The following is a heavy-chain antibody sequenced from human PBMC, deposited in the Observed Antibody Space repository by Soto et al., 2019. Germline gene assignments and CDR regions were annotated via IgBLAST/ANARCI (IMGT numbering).Heavy chain of an antibody. J-gene: IGHJ5*02. CDR3: ARDSGESSTSFLLSFFFKNWFNP. Sequence: SETLSLTCTVSGGSISSYYWSWIRQPPGKGLEWIGYIYYSGSTNYNPSLKSRVTISVDTSKNQFSLKLSSVTAADTAVYYCARDSGESSTSFLLSFFFKNWFNPGGQGTRVTVS. CDR1: GGSISSYY. V-gene: IGHV4-59*12. D-gene: IGHD2-2*01. CDR2: IYYSGST.